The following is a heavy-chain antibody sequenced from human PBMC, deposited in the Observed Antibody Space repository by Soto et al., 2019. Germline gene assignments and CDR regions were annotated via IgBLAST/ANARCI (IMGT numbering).Heavy chain of an antibody. D-gene: IGHD3-22*01. CDR2: IYYSGST. CDR3: ARGWGTYYYDSSGRHLDY. Sequence: SETLSLTCTVSGGSISSGGYYWSWIRQHPGKGLEWIGYIYYSGSTYYNPSLKSRVTISVDTSKNQFSLKLSSVTAADTAVYYCARGWGTYYYDSSGRHLDYWGQGTLVTVSS. J-gene: IGHJ4*02. CDR1: GGSISSGGYY. V-gene: IGHV4-31*03.